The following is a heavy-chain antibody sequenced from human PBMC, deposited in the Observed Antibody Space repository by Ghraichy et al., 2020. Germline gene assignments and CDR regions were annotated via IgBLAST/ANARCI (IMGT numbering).Heavy chain of an antibody. CDR1: GGSISSSSYY. CDR2: IYYSGST. V-gene: IGHV4-39*01. CDR3: ARSSPLTSYSSLRVVSGAFDI. D-gene: IGHD6-6*01. Sequence: SETLSLTCTVSGGSISSSSYYWGWIRQPPGKGLEWIGSIYYSGSTYYNPSHKSRFTISVDTSKNQFSLKLSSVTAADTAVYYCARSSPLTSYSSLRVVSGAFDIWGQGTMVTVSS. J-gene: IGHJ3*02.